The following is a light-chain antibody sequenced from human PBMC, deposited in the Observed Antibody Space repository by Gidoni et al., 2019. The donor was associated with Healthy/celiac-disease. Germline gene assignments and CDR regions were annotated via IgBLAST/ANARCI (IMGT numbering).Light chain of an antibody. J-gene: IGKJ2*01. CDR2: AAS. V-gene: IGKV1-9*01. CDR1: QGISSD. CDR3: QQLNSYPRMYT. Sequence: DIQLTQSPSFLSASVGDRVTITCRASQGISSDLAWYQQKPGKAPKLLIYAASTLQSGVPSRFSGSGSGTEFTLTISSLQPEDFATYYCQQLNSYPRMYTFGQGTKLEIK.